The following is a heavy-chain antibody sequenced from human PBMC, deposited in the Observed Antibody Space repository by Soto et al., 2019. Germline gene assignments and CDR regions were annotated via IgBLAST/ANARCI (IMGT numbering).Heavy chain of an antibody. Sequence: QVQLVESGGGVVQPGRSLRLSCAASGFTFSSYGMHWVRQAPGKGLGWVAVIWYDGSNKYYADSVKGRFTISRDNSKNTLYLQMNSLRAEDTAVYYCARDSGSYGDYGIPTTHDFDYWGQGTLVTVSS. V-gene: IGHV3-33*01. D-gene: IGHD4-17*01. CDR1: GFTFSSYG. CDR3: ARDSGSYGDYGIPTTHDFDY. CDR2: IWYDGSNK. J-gene: IGHJ4*02.